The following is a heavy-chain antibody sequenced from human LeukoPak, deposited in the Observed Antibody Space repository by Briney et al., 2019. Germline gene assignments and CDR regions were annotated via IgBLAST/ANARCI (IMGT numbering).Heavy chain of an antibody. CDR3: ARVKVYCSGGSCLNWFDP. D-gene: IGHD2-15*01. V-gene: IGHV4-38-2*02. CDR1: GGSISSYY. J-gene: IGHJ5*02. CDR2: IYHSGST. Sequence: SETLSLTCTVSGGSISSYYWGWIRQPPGKGLEWIGSIYHSGSTYYNPSLKSRVTISVDTSKNQFSLKLSSVTAADTAVYYCARVKVYCSGGSCLNWFDPWGQGTLVTVSS.